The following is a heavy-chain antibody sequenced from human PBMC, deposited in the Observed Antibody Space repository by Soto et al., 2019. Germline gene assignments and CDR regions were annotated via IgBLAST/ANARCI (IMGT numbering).Heavy chain of an antibody. V-gene: IGHV4-31*03. Sequence: PSETLSLTCSVSGGSIDRTGYFRSWIRQPPGQGLEWIGYIYYGGTTFYNPSLKSRSTLSLDTDENRFSLNLSSVTAADTAVYYCARARWLRRQEYYFGIWGQGILVTVSS. CDR2: IYYGGTT. D-gene: IGHD2-15*01. J-gene: IGHJ4*02. CDR3: ARARWLRRQEYYFGI. CDR1: GGSIDRTGYF.